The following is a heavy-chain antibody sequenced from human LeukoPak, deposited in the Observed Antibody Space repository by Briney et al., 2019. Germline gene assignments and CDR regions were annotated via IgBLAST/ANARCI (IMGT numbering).Heavy chain of an antibody. J-gene: IGHJ4*02. CDR3: AKGGASVTRYVDY. CDR2: MSNSGENT. V-gene: IGHV3-30*18. Sequence: GGSLRLSCAASGFTSSSYSMQWVRQTPGKGLEWVGIMSNSGENTFYGEAVKGRFTISRDNSQNTLYLQMNSLRPEDTAVYYCAKGGASVTRYVDYWGQGTLVTVSS. D-gene: IGHD4-17*01. CDR1: GFTSSSYS.